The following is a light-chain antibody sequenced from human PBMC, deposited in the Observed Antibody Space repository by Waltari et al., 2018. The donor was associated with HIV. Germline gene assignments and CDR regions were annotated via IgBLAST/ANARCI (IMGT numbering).Light chain of an antibody. V-gene: IGLV8-61*01. Sequence: QTVVTQEPSFSVSPGGTVTLTCGLSSGSVSTSYYPSWYQQTPGQAPRTLIYSTNTCSSGVPYRCSGSILGNKSALTITGAQADDESDYYCVLYMGSGIGVFGGGTKLTVL. CDR3: VLYMGSGIGV. J-gene: IGLJ3*02. CDR2: STN. CDR1: SGSVSTSYY.